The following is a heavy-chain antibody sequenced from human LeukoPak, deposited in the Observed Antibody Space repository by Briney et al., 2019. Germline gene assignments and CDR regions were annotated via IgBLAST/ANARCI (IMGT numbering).Heavy chain of an antibody. J-gene: IGHJ4*02. D-gene: IGHD2-2*01. Sequence: GGSLRLSCEASGFRFSIYAMSWVRQAPGRGLEWVSGISRSGDSTYYAGSVKGRFTISRDNSKNTLYLQMNSLRAEDTAVYYCAKSAGYCSSPSCEIDYWGQGTLVTVSS. CDR3: AKSAGYCSSPSCEIDY. V-gene: IGHV3-23*01. CDR2: ISRSGDST. CDR1: GFRFSIYA.